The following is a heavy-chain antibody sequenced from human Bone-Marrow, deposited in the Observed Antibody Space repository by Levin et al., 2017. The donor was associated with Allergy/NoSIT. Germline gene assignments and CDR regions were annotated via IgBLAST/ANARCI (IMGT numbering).Heavy chain of an antibody. Sequence: GGSLRLSCAGSGFTFSYYALSWVRQAPGKGLEWVASIRNSGGTTDYADSVKGRFTISRDNPKNTLYLEMTSLRAEDTAVYFCARHDILTGYYVHPFNDWGQGTLVTVSS. D-gene: IGHD3-9*01. CDR2: IRNSGGTT. CDR3: ARHDILTGYYVHPFND. J-gene: IGHJ4*02. CDR1: GFTFSYYA. V-gene: IGHV3-23*01.